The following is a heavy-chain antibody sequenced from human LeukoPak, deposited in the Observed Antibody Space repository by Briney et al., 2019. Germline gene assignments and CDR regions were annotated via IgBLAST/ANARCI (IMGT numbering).Heavy chain of an antibody. CDR3: AKAPVTSCRGAYCYPFDY. J-gene: IGHJ4*02. D-gene: IGHD2-21*01. CDR2: ISSTEAGT. Sequence: GGSLRLACAASGFSLSSYAMSWVRQAPGKGREWVSSISSTEAGTYHADSVRGRFTISGDSSKNTLYLQLNSLRAEDAAVYYCAKAPVTSCRGAYCYPFDYWGQETLVTDS. V-gene: IGHV3-23*01. CDR1: GFSLSSYA.